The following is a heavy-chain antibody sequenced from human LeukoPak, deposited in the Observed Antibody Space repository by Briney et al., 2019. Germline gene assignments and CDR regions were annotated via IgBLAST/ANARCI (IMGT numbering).Heavy chain of an antibody. J-gene: IGHJ3*02. D-gene: IGHD3-10*01. CDR1: GYTFTSYW. V-gene: IGHV5-51*01. CDR3: ARRGRGGSGFEDAFDI. CDR2: IYPGDSDT. Sequence: ASVKVSCKASGYTFTSYWIGWVRQMPGKGLEWMGIIYPGDSDTTYSPSFQGQVTISADKSISTAYVQWSSLKASDSAIYYCARRGRGGSGFEDAFDIWGQGTMVTVSS.